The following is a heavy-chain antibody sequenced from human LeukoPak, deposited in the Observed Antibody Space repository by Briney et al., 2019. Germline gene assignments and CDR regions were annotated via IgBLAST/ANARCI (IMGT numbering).Heavy chain of an antibody. D-gene: IGHD4-17*01. CDR3: ARDRRVTTFHWFDP. V-gene: IGHV4-4*07. J-gene: IGHJ5*02. CDR2: IYTSGNT. CDR1: GGSISSYY. Sequence: SETLSLTCTVSGGSISSYYWSWIRQPAGKGLEWIGRIYTSGNTNYNPSLKSRVTMSVDTSMNQFSLKLSSVTAADTAVYYCARDRRVTTFHWFDPWGQGTLVTVSS.